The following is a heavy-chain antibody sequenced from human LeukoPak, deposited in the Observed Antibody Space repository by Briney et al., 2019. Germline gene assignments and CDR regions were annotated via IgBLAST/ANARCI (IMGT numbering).Heavy chain of an antibody. CDR2: IYHSGNN. CDR3: ARLYYDIWSAYDTNNELDP. J-gene: IGHJ5*02. V-gene: IGHV4-38-2*01. CDR1: GYSIGSGYY. Sequence: SETLSLTCAVSGYSIGSGYYCGWIRQPPGKGLEWIGAIYHSGNNYYSPSLKSRVTISVDTPKNQFSLKLPSVTAADTAVYYCARLYYDIWSAYDTNNELDPLGQGTLLSVSS. D-gene: IGHD3-3*01.